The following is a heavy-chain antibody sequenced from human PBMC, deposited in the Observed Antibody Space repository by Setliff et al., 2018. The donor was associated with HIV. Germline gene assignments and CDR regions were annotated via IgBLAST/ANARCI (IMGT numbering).Heavy chain of an antibody. D-gene: IGHD3-10*02. V-gene: IGHV4-4*08. Sequence: NPSVTLSLTCSVSGGSISSYYWSWIRQPPGKGLEWIGYIYTSGSTNYNPSLKSRVTISVDTSKNQFSLKLSSVTAADTAVYYCARGHMLITYYYYYYMDVWGKGTTVTVSS. CDR3: ARGHMLITYYYYYYMDV. J-gene: IGHJ6*03. CDR2: IYTSGST. CDR1: GGSISSYY.